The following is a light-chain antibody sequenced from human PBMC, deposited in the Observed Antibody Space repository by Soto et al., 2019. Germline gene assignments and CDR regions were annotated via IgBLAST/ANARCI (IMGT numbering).Light chain of an antibody. CDR3: SSYKSDNRAYV. V-gene: IGLV2-14*01. CDR1: SSDVGAYTS. Sequence: QSVLTQPASVSGSPGQSITISCTGTSSDVGAYTSVSWYQQHPGKAPKLIIYEVSNRPPGVSTRFSGSKSASTASLTISGLQAEDEAHYYCSSYKSDNRAYVFANARKVTVL. J-gene: IGLJ1*01. CDR2: EVS.